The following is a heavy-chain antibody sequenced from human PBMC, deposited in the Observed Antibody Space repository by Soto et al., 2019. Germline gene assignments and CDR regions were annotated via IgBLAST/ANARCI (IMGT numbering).Heavy chain of an antibody. J-gene: IGHJ5*02. CDR3: ARGLNYYDSSGKNWFDP. CDR2: INPSGGST. CDR1: GYTFTSYY. Sequence: ASVKVSCKASGYTFTSYYMHWVRQAPGQGLEWMGIINPSGGSTSYAQKFQGRVTMTRDTSTSTVYMELSSLRSEDTAVYYCARGLNYYDSSGKNWFDPWGQGTLVTVSS. V-gene: IGHV1-46*01. D-gene: IGHD3-22*01.